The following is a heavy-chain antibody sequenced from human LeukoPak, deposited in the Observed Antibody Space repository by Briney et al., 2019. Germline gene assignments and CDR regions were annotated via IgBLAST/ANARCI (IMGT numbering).Heavy chain of an antibody. CDR3: ASASSGWGGALDI. CDR2: IYPGDSET. D-gene: IGHD6-19*01. Sequence: GESLKISCKGSGYSFSTYWVGWVRQLPGTGLEWMGIIYPGDSETRYSPSFRGQVTISADKSIRTAFLQWSSLKASDTAMYYCASASSGWGGALDIWGQGTMVTVSS. CDR1: GYSFSTYW. J-gene: IGHJ3*02. V-gene: IGHV5-51*01.